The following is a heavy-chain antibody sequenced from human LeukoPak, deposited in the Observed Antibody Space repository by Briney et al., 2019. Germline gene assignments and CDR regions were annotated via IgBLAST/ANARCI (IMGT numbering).Heavy chain of an antibody. Sequence: PGGSLRLSCAASGITFNNYAMAWVRQAPGKGLEWVSLISGSGGTTYYADSVKGRFTISRDNSKNTVDLQLNSLRPDDTAVYYCAKAGGSMWYSPQLDYWGPGTPVTVSS. V-gene: IGHV3-23*01. CDR2: ISGSGGTT. J-gene: IGHJ4*02. D-gene: IGHD1-1*01. CDR1: GITFNNYA. CDR3: AKAGGSMWYSPQLDY.